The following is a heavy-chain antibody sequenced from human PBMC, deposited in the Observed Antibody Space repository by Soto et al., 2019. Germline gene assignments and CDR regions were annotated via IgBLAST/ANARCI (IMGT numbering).Heavy chain of an antibody. D-gene: IGHD1-7*01. CDR1: GGSVRDGSYY. V-gene: IGHV4-61*01. CDR2: IYHSGST. Sequence: SETLSLTCTVSGGSVRDGSYYWAWLRQPPGKGLEWIGHIYHSGSTIYNPSLKSRVTISIDTSKSQFSLNLNSMTAADAAVYYCAGYNWNYYFDPWGQGTLVTVSS. J-gene: IGHJ5*02. CDR3: AGYNWNYYFDP.